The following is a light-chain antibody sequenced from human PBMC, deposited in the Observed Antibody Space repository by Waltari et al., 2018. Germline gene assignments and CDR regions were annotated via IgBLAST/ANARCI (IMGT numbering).Light chain of an antibody. Sequence: QSVLTQPPSASGPPGQRVTLACSGRASNIGGNVVTWSQQLPGKAPKLLIYRSDHRPSGVPDRFSGSKSGTSASLAISGLLSDDEADYYCAAWDDSLHGHWVFGGGTKVTVL. J-gene: IGLJ3*02. V-gene: IGLV1-44*01. CDR1: ASNIGGNV. CDR3: AAWDDSLHGHWV. CDR2: RSD.